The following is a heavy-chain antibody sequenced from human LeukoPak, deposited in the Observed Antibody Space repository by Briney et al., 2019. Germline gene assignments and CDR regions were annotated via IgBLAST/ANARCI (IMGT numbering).Heavy chain of an antibody. D-gene: IGHD3-10*01. Sequence: SVKVSCKASGGTFSSYAISWVRQAPGQGLEWMGRIIPIFGTANYAQKFQGRVTITTDESTSTAYMELSSLRSEDTAVYYCAREKKKRFGELLYAFDYWGQGTLVTVSS. CDR2: IIPIFGTA. V-gene: IGHV1-69*05. CDR3: AREKKKRFGELLYAFDY. J-gene: IGHJ4*02. CDR1: GGTFSSYA.